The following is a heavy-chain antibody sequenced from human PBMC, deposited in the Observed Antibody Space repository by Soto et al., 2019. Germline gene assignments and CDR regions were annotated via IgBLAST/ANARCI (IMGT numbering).Heavy chain of an antibody. J-gene: IGHJ3*02. CDR1: GGSISSGGYY. Sequence: SETLSLTCTVSGGSISSGGYYWSWLRQHPGKGLEWIGYIYYSGSTYYNPSLKSRVTISVDTSKNQFSLKLSSVTAADTAVYYCAYYYDSSGDAFDIWGQGTMVTVSS. D-gene: IGHD3-22*01. CDR2: IYYSGST. V-gene: IGHV4-31*03. CDR3: AYYYDSSGDAFDI.